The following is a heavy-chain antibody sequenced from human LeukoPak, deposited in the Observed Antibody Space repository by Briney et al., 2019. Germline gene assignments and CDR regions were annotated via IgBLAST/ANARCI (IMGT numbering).Heavy chain of an antibody. D-gene: IGHD3-10*01. CDR2: ISSSNYYI. V-gene: IGHV3-21*01. CDR1: GFTFSSYS. Sequence: GGSLRLSCAASGFTFSSYSLNWVRQAPGKGLEWVSSISSSNYYIYYADSVRGRFTISRDNAKNSPYLQMNSLRAEDTAVYYCARAPITMVRGVILDYFDYWGQGTLVTVSS. J-gene: IGHJ4*02. CDR3: ARAPITMVRGVILDYFDY.